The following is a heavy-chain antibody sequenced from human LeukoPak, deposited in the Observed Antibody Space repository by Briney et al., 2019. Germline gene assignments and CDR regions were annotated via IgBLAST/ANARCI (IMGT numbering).Heavy chain of an antibody. CDR1: GGTFSSYA. CDR2: IIPIFGTA. V-gene: IGHV1-69*13. J-gene: IGHJ6*02. CDR3: ARPASYSSSWPISNYYYGMDV. Sequence: SVKVSCTASGGTFSSYAISWVRQAPGRGLEWMGGIIPIFGTANYAQKFQGRVTITADESTSTAYMELSSLRSEDTAVYYCARPASYSSSWPISNYYYGMDVWGQGTTVTVSS. D-gene: IGHD6-13*01.